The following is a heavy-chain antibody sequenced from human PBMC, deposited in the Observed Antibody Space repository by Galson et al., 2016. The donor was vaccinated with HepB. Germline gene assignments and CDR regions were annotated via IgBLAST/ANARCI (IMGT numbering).Heavy chain of an antibody. CDR1: EFTFNAYG. CDR2: IGATGGTT. D-gene: IGHD3-16*01. V-gene: IGHV3-23*01. J-gene: IGHJ6*02. CDR3: AKGARQGGYYGFDV. Sequence: SLRLSCAASEFTFNAYGMIWVRQAPGKGLEWVSLIGATGGTTYYADSVKGRFTISRDNSKNTLYLQMNSLRAEDTAVYYCAKGARQGGYYGFDVWGQGTTVTVSS.